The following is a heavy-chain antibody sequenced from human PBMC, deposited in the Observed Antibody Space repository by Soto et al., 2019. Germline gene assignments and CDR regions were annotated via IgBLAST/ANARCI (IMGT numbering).Heavy chain of an antibody. D-gene: IGHD3-3*01. V-gene: IGHV1-18*01. CDR3: ATYLLTIFGVVTREHPNDY. CDR2: ISAYNGNT. Sequence: QVQLVQSGAEVKKPGASVKVSCKASGYTFTSYGLSWVRQAPGQGLEWMGWISAYNGNTNYAQKLQGRVTMTTDTYTSTAYMELKSLRSDDTAVYYCATYLLTIFGVVTREHPNDYGGQGTLVTVSS. J-gene: IGHJ4*02. CDR1: GYTFTSYG.